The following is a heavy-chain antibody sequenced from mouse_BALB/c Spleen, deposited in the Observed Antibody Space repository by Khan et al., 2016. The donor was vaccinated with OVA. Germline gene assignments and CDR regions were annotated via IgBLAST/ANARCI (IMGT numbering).Heavy chain of an antibody. Sequence: VQFQESGPGLVAPSQSLSITCTVSGFSLSRYNIHWVRQPPGKGLEWLGMIWGGGGTDYNSTLKSRLNISKDNSKSQVFLKMNSLQTDDTAMYYCARAYYRYDGYYAMDYWGQGTSVTVSS. CDR3: ARAYYRYDGYYAMDY. CDR2: IWGGGGT. J-gene: IGHJ4*01. V-gene: IGHV2-6-4*01. D-gene: IGHD2-14*01. CDR1: GFSLSRYN.